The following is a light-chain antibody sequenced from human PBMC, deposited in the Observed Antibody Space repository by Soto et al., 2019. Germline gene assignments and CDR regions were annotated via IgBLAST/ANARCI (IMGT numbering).Light chain of an antibody. CDR3: QQYNNWPLT. CDR2: GAS. Sequence: EIVLTQSAGALSLSPGERATLSCRASQSVSSSYLAWYQQKPGQAPRLLIYGASTRATGIPARFSGSGSGTEFTLTISSLQSEDFAVYYCQQYNNWPLTSGGGTKVDIK. CDR1: QSVSSSY. V-gene: IGKV3-15*01. J-gene: IGKJ4*01.